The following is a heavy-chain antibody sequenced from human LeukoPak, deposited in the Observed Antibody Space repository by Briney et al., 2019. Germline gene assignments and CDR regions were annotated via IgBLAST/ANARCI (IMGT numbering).Heavy chain of an antibody. CDR2: INPSGGST. D-gene: IGHD5-12*01. V-gene: IGHV1-46*01. CDR3: ARGYSGYYYYMDV. Sequence: GASVKDSCKASGYTFISYYIHWVRQAPGQGLEWVGIINPSGGSTSYAQKFQGRVSMTRDTSTSTVYMELSSLRSEDTAVYYCARGYSGYYYYMDVWGKGTTVTVSS. J-gene: IGHJ6*03. CDR1: GYTFISYY.